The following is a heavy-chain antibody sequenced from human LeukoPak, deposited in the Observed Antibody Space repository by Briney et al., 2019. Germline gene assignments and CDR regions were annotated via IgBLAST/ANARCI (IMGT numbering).Heavy chain of an antibody. Sequence: SETLSLTCTVSGVSISSYYWSWIRQPPGKGLEWVGYIYYSGSTNYNPSLKSRVTISVDTSKNQFSLKLSSVTAADTAVYYCARDYGHYYGSGSWFDPWGQGTLVTVSS. V-gene: IGHV4-59*01. CDR3: ARDYGHYYGSGSWFDP. J-gene: IGHJ5*02. CDR2: IYYSGST. D-gene: IGHD3-10*01. CDR1: GVSISSYY.